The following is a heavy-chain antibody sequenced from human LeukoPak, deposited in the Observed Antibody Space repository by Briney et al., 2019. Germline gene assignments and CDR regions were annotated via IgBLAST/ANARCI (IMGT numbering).Heavy chain of an antibody. Sequence: AGGSLRLSCAASGFTFSSYSMNWVRQAPGKGLEWVSSISSSSSYIYYADSVKGRFTISRDNAKNSLYLQMNSLRAEDTAVYYCARVGDGYLLGAFDYWGQGTLVTVSS. CDR3: ARVGDGYLLGAFDY. J-gene: IGHJ4*02. D-gene: IGHD5-24*01. V-gene: IGHV3-21*01. CDR2: ISSSSSYI. CDR1: GFTFSSYS.